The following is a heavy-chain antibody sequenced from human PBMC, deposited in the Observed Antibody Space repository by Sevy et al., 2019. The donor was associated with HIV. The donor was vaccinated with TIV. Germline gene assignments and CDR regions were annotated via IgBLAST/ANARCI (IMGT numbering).Heavy chain of an antibody. CDR2: ITYDTKVK. Sequence: GGSLRLSCAASGFTFSIYGMHWVRQAPGKGLEWVAVITYDTKVKYYADSVKGRFSISRDNSKNTLYLQMNSLRAEDTALYYCVNISGSCCTSYFDDWGQGTLVTVSS. V-gene: IGHV3-30*03. CDR1: GFTFSIYG. D-gene: IGHD6-19*01. J-gene: IGHJ1*01. CDR3: VNISGSCCTSYFDD.